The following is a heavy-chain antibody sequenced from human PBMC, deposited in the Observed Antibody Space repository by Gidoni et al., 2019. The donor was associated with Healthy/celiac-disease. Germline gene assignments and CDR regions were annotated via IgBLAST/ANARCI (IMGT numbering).Heavy chain of an antibody. J-gene: IGHJ6*02. CDR3: ARVVPAATYYYGMDV. CDR1: GYTFTSYY. V-gene: IGHV1-46*01. Sequence: QVQLVQSGAEVKKPGASVKVSCKASGYTFTSYYMHWVRQAPGQGLEWMGIINPSGGSTSYAQKFQGRVTMTRDTSTSTVYMELSSLRSEDTAVYYCARVVPAATYYYGMDVWGQGTTVTVSS. D-gene: IGHD2-2*01. CDR2: INPSGGST.